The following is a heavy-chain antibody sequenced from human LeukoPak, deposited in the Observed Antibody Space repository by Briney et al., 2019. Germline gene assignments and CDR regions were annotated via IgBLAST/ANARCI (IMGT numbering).Heavy chain of an antibody. Sequence: ASVKVSCKASGYTFTSYDINWVRQATGQGLEWMGWMNPNSGNTGYAQKFQGRVTMTRNTSISTAYMELSSLRSEDTAVYYCARGWELPCAFDIWGQGTMVTVSS. CDR2: MNPNSGNT. D-gene: IGHD5-24*01. CDR3: ARGWELPCAFDI. CDR1: GYTFTSYD. J-gene: IGHJ3*02. V-gene: IGHV1-8*01.